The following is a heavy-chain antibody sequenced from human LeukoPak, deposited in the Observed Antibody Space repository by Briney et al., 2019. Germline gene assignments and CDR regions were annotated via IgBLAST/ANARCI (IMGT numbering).Heavy chain of an antibody. CDR2: IDYSGST. Sequence: PSETLSLTCTVSGGSISAYYWSWIRQPPGKGLEWIGYIDYSGSTNYNPSLKSRVTIFVDTSQNQFSLRLSSVTAADTAVYYCARDDYYGSGSYSHWFDPWGQGTLVTVSS. CDR1: GGSISAYY. CDR3: ARDDYYGSGSYSHWFDP. D-gene: IGHD3-10*01. V-gene: IGHV4-59*01. J-gene: IGHJ5*02.